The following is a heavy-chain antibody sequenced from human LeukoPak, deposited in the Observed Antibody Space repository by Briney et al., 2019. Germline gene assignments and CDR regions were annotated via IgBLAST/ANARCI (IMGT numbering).Heavy chain of an antibody. CDR3: AKGAGVELLIELDS. V-gene: IGHV3-30*01. CDR2: ISYDGGNK. J-gene: IGHJ4*02. CDR1: GFTFSSYA. D-gene: IGHD1-26*01. Sequence: PGGSLRLSCAASGFTFSSYALHWVRQAPGKGLEWVTVISYDGGNKYSADSVKGRFTISRDSSKNTLYLQMDSLRAEDTAVYYCAKGAGVELLIELDSWGQGTLVTVSS.